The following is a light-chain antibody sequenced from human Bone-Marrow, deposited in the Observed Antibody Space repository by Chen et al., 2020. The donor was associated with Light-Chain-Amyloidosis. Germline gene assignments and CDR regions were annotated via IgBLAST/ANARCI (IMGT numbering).Light chain of an antibody. CDR2: AAS. CDR1: QGVSSY. V-gene: IGKV1-9*01. CDR3: QQFSSFPRT. Sequence: DIQLTQAPSFLSASVGDRVTITCRASQGVSSYLAWYQQQPGNAPKLLIYAASTLQRGVPSRFSGAGSGTEFTLTISSLQPEDFATYYCQQFSSFPRTFGQGTKVDIK. J-gene: IGKJ1*01.